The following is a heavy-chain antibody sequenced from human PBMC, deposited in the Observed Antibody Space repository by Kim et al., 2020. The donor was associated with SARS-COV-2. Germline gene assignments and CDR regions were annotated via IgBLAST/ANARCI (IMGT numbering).Heavy chain of an antibody. V-gene: IGHV4-34*01. J-gene: IGHJ4*02. Sequence: SETLSLTCAVYGGSFSGYYWSWIRQPPGKGLEWIGEINHSGSTNYNPSLKSRVTISVDTSKNQFSLKLSSVTAADTAVYYCARTYPIGSRGKFDYWGQGTLVTVSS. CDR3: ARTYPIGSRGKFDY. D-gene: IGHD3-10*01. CDR1: GGSFSGYY. CDR2: INHSGST.